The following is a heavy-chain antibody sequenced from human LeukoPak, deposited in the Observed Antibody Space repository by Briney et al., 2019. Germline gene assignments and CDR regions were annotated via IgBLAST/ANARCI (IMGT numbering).Heavy chain of an antibody. CDR3: ARGKKKPYYDILTGSLSLDY. V-gene: IGHV4-39*07. Sequence: PSETLSLTCAVSGGSISSSSYYWGWIRQPPGKGLEWIGSIYYSGSTYYNPSLKSRVTISVDTSKNQFSLKLSSVTAADTAVYYCARGKKKPYYDILTGSLSLDYWGQGTLVTVSS. CDR2: IYYSGST. J-gene: IGHJ4*02. CDR1: GGSISSSSYY. D-gene: IGHD3-9*01.